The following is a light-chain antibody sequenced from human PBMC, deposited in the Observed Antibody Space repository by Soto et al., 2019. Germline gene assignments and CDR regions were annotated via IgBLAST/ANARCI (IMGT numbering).Light chain of an antibody. Sequence: QSVLTQPPSVSGAPGQRVTISCTGSSSNIGAGYDVHWYQQLPGTAPKLLIYGNSNRPSGVPDRFSGSKSGTSASLAITGLQAEDEADYYCQSDDSSLSGVVFGGGTKLNVL. J-gene: IGLJ2*01. CDR3: QSDDSSLSGVV. CDR1: SSNIGAGYD. CDR2: GNS. V-gene: IGLV1-40*01.